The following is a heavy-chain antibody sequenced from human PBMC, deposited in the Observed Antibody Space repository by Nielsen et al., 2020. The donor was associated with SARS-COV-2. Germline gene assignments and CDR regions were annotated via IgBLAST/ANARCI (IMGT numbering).Heavy chain of an antibody. CDR1: GYTFTGYD. Sequence: ASVKVSCKASGYTFTGYDINWVRQATGQGLEWMGWMNPNSGNTGYAQKFQGRVTMTRNTSISTAYMELSSLRSEDTAVYYCARININCSSTSCYSYYYYYYGMDVWGQGTTVTVSS. CDR3: ARININCSSTSCYSYYYYYYGMDV. J-gene: IGHJ6*02. V-gene: IGHV1-8*01. D-gene: IGHD2-2*01. CDR2: MNPNSGNT.